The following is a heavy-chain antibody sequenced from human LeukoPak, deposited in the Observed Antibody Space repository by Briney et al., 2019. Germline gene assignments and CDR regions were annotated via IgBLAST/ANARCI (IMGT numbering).Heavy chain of an antibody. V-gene: IGHV1-18*04. J-gene: IGHJ4*02. D-gene: IGHD3-9*01. CDR1: GYTFTSYG. Sequence: ASVKVSCKASGYTFTSYGISWVRQAPGQGLEWVGWISAYNGNTNYAQKLRGRVTMTTDTSTSTAYMELRSLRSDDTAVYYCARGVGYYDILTGYYRESYSDYWGQGTLVTVSS. CDR2: ISAYNGNT. CDR3: ARGVGYYDILTGYYRESYSDY.